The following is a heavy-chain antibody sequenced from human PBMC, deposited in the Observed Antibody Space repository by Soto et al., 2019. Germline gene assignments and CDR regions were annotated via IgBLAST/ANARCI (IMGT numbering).Heavy chain of an antibody. V-gene: IGHV4-30-4*01. D-gene: IGHD3-16*01. CDR2: IYYSGST. Sequence: SETLSLTCTVSGGSISSGDYYWSWIRQPPGKGLEWIGYIYYSGSTYYNPSLKSRVTISVDTSKNQFSLKLSSVTAADTAVYYCALSGWDYYYYGMDFWGQGTTVTVSS. CDR3: ALSGWDYYYYGMDF. J-gene: IGHJ6*02. CDR1: GGSISSGDYY.